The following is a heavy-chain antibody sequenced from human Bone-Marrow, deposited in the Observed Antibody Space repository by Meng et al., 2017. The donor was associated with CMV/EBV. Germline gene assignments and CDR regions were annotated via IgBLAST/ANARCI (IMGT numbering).Heavy chain of an antibody. V-gene: IGHV4-39*07. CDR3: ARSVAGDPVYQLPSYYYYYGMDV. D-gene: IGHD2-2*01. Sequence: SETLSLTCTVSGGSISSSSYYWGWIRQPPGKGLEWIGSIYYSGSTYYNPSLKSRVTISVDTSKNQFSLKLSSVTAADTAVYYCARSVAGDPVYQLPSYYYYYGMDVWGQGTTVTVSS. CDR2: IYYSGST. J-gene: IGHJ6*01. CDR1: GGSISSSSYY.